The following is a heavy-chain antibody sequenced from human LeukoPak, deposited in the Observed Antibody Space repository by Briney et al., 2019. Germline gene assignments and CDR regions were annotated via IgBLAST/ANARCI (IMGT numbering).Heavy chain of an antibody. CDR2: ISSSSSTI. V-gene: IGHV3-48*01. D-gene: IGHD6-19*01. CDR3: ARDSRIAVAAATHFDY. CDR1: GFTFSSYA. Sequence: PGGSLRLSCAASGFTFSSYAMSWVRQAPGKGLEWVSYISSSSSTIYYADSVKVRFTISRDNAKNSLYLQMNSLRAEDTAVYYCARDSRIAVAAATHFDYWGQGTLVTVSS. J-gene: IGHJ4*02.